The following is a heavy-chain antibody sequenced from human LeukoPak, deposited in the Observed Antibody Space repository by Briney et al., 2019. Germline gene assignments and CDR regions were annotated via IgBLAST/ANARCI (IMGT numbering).Heavy chain of an antibody. Sequence: GESLKISCKGSGYTFSNFWIAWVRQMPGKGLEWMGSIYPGDSDTRYSPSFQGQVTISADKSLATASLLWSSPKASDTAMYFCARLSDTTSWGQGTLVTVSS. J-gene: IGHJ5*02. CDR1: GYTFSNFW. V-gene: IGHV5-51*01. D-gene: IGHD5-18*01. CDR3: ARLSDTTS. CDR2: IYPGDSDT.